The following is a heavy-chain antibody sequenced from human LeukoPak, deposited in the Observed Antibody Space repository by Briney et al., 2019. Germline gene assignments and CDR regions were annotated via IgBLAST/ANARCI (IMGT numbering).Heavy chain of an antibody. J-gene: IGHJ4*02. CDR3: ARVFSGFDY. CDR2: IKQDGSEE. Sequence: GGSLRLSCAASGFTFSSYWTSWVRQAPGKGLEWVANIKQDGSEEYYVDSVKGRFTISRDNAKNSLYLQMNSLRAEDTAVYYCARVFSGFDYWGQGTLVTVSS. D-gene: IGHD2-15*01. V-gene: IGHV3-7*01. CDR1: GFTFSSYW.